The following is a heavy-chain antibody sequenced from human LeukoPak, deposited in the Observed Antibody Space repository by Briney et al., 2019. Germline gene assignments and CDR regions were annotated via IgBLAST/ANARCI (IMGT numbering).Heavy chain of an antibody. D-gene: IGHD3-22*01. CDR3: AREFYDSSGYTRLFDY. CDR1: GYTFTGYY. CDR2: INPSGGST. J-gene: IGHJ4*02. Sequence: EASVKVSCKASGYTFTGYYMHWVRQAPGQGLEWMGIINPSGGSTSYAQKFQGRVTMTRDTSTSTVYMELSSLRSGDTAVYYCAREFYDSSGYTRLFDYWGQGTLVTVSS. V-gene: IGHV1-46*01.